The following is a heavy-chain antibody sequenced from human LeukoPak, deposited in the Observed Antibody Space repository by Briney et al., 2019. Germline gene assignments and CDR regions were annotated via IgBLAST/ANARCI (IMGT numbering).Heavy chain of an antibody. CDR2: IYYDGST. Sequence: SETLSLTRTVSGGSIYRHYWSWIRQPPGKGLEWIAYIYYDGSTNDNPSLKSRATISLDTSKNQFSLNLTSMTAADTAVYYCARGPGSYDSRDYYGGFDFWGQGIRVTVSS. V-gene: IGHV4-59*11. CDR3: ARGPGSYDSRDYYGGFDF. D-gene: IGHD3-22*01. J-gene: IGHJ4*02. CDR1: GGSIYRHY.